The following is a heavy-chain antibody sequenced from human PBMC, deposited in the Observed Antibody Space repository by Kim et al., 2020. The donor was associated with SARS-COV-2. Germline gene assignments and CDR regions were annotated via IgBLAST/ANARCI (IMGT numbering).Heavy chain of an antibody. V-gene: IGHV5-51*01. D-gene: IGHD6-6*01. CDR2: IYPGDSDT. Sequence: GESLKISCKGSGYSFTSYWIGWVRQMPGKGLEWMGIIYPGDSDTRYSPSFQGQVTISADKSISTAYLQWSSLKASDTAMYYCARVLRRNYYYYGMDVWGQGTTVTVSS. J-gene: IGHJ6*02. CDR3: ARVLRRNYYYYGMDV. CDR1: GYSFTSYW.